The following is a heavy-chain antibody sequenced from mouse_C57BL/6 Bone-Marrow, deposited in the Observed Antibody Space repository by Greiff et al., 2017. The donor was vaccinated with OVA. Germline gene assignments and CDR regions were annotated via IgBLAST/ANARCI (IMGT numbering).Heavy chain of an antibody. J-gene: IGHJ2*01. D-gene: IGHD2-4*01. CDR1: GYTFTSYW. CDR3: ARGYYDYDDYFDY. V-gene: IGHV1-50*01. Sequence: QVQLQQPGAELVKPGASVKLSCKASGYTFTSYWMQWVKQRPGQGLEWIGEIDPSDSYTNYNQKFKGKATLTVDTSSSTAYMQLSSLTSEDSAVYYCARGYYDYDDYFDYWGQGTTRTVSS. CDR2: IDPSDSYT.